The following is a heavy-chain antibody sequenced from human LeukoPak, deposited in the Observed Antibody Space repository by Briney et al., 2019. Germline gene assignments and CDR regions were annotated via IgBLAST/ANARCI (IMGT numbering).Heavy chain of an antibody. J-gene: IGHJ4*02. D-gene: IGHD3-22*01. CDR3: ARGRYDSSGYWEYYYDY. Sequence: GGSLRLSCAASGFTVGSNYMTWVRQAPEKGLEWVSVIYRGGDTFYADSVKGRFTISRDNSKNALYLQMNSLRAEDTAVYYCARGRYDSSGYWEYYYDYWGQGTLVTVSS. CDR2: IYRGGDT. V-gene: IGHV3-66*02. CDR1: GFTVGSNY.